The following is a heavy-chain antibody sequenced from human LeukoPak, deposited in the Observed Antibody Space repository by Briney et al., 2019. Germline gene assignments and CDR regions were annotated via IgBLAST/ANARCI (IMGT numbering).Heavy chain of an antibody. Sequence: PGASLRLSCAASGFTFSSYAMSWVRQAPGKGLEWVSAISGSGGSTYYADSVKGRFTISRDNSKNTLYLQMNSLRAEDTAVYYCAKSTRSGSYYKGVLGFDYWGQGTLVTVSS. CDR3: AKSTRSGSYYKGVLGFDY. V-gene: IGHV3-23*01. CDR2: ISGSGGST. D-gene: IGHD3-10*01. J-gene: IGHJ4*02. CDR1: GFTFSSYA.